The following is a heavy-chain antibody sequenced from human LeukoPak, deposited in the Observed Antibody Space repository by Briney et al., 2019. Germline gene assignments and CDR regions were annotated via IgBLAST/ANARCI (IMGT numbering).Heavy chain of an antibody. D-gene: IGHD5-18*01. J-gene: IGHJ6*02. CDR3: ARDSRRTGMVDSMDV. V-gene: IGHV3-30*04. CDR1: GFSFRTYA. CDR2: ISDDGSNK. Sequence: GGSLRLSCAVSGFSFRTYAIHWVRQAPGKGLEWVAVISDDGSNKYYADSVKGRFTISRDNSKNTLYLQMNSLRAEDTAVYYCARDSRRTGMVDSMDVWGQGTTVTVSS.